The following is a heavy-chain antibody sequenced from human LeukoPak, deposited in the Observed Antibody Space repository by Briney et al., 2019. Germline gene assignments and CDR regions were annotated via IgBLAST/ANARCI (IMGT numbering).Heavy chain of an antibody. Sequence: GGSLRLSCAASGFTLRNYWMHWVRQTPGKGLLWVSRINGDGTSATYAGSVKGRFTISRDNAKNTLYLQMNSLRAEDTAVYYCARVAYCGGDCYSLDSYYMDVWGKGTTVTVSS. CDR2: INGDGTSA. J-gene: IGHJ6*03. CDR3: ARVAYCGGDCYSLDSYYMDV. D-gene: IGHD2-21*02. CDR1: GFTLRNYW. V-gene: IGHV3-74*01.